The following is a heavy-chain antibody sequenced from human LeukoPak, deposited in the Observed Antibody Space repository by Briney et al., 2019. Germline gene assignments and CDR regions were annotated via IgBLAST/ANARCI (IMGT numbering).Heavy chain of an antibody. CDR2: INPNSGGT. CDR3: ARMLYCGGDCYSTRGAFDI. J-gene: IGHJ3*02. V-gene: IGHV1-2*02. Sequence: ASVKVSCKASGYTFTGYYMHWVRQAPGQGLEWMGWINPNSGGTNYAQKFQGRVTMTRDTSISTAYMELSRLRSDDTAVYYCARMLYCGGDCYSTRGAFDIWGQGTMVTVSS. CDR1: GYTFTGYY. D-gene: IGHD2-21*02.